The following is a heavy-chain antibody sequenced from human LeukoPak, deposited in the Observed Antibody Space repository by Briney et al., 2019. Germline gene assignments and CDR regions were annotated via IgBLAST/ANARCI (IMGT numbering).Heavy chain of an antibody. V-gene: IGHV3-21*01. D-gene: IGHD6-19*01. CDR2: ISSSSSYT. Sequence: GGSLRLSCAASGFTFSSYSMNWVRQAPGKGLEWVSSISSSSSYTYYADSVKGRFTISRDNAKNSLYLQMNSLRAEDTAVYYCARDYSSGCHAYWGQGALVTVSS. CDR1: GFTFSSYS. J-gene: IGHJ4*02. CDR3: ARDYSSGCHAY.